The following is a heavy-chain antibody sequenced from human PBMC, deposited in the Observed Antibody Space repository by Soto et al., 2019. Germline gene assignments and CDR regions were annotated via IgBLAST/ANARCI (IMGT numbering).Heavy chain of an antibody. Sequence: QVQLVQSGAEVKKPGASVKVSCTFTSYDINWVRQATGQGLEWMGWMNPNSVDTRYAQKFQGRVTMTRNTSNFTAYMELSSLRSEDTALYYCARGPGSTDWRFSYYYMDVWGQGTTVTVSS. CDR2: MNPNSVDT. V-gene: IGHV1-8*01. J-gene: IGHJ6*02. CDR1: FTSYD. D-gene: IGHD6-19*01. CDR3: ARGPGSTDWRFSYYYMDV.